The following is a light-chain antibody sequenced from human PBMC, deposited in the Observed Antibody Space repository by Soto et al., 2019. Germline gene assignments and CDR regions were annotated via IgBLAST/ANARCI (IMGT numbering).Light chain of an antibody. CDR2: WAS. Sequence: DIVLTQSPDSLAVSLGERATINCRSSQSVSYSSNNKNYLAWYQQKPGQSPKLLIYWASTRESGVPERFSGSGSGTDFTLTISSLQAEDVAVYYCQQYYSTAAWTFGQGTKVEIK. J-gene: IGKJ1*01. V-gene: IGKV4-1*01. CDR3: QQYYSTAAWT. CDR1: QSVSYSSNNKNY.